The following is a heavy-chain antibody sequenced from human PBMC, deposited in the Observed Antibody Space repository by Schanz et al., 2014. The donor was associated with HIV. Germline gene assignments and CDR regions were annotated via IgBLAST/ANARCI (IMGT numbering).Heavy chain of an antibody. V-gene: IGHV3-30*18. Sequence: QVHLVESGGGVVQPGRSLRLSCVGSGFIFSNYGIHWVRQAPAKGLEWVAVISYDGSIKEYADSVKGRFAISRDNSKNTVYLQMNSLRGEDSAVYYCAKVGRIYSTTWIDHWGQGTLVTVSS. CDR2: ISYDGSIK. J-gene: IGHJ4*02. CDR1: GFIFSNYG. CDR3: AKVGRIYSTTWIDH. D-gene: IGHD6-13*01.